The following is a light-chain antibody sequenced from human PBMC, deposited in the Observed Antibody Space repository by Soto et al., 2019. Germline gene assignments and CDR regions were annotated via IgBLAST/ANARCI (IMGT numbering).Light chain of an antibody. CDR3: QQRSHSPRT. V-gene: IGKV3-11*01. CDR1: QNISSY. J-gene: IGKJ1*01. Sequence: IVLTQSPATLSLSPWKRAALSCRASQNISSYLTWYQQKPGQAPRLLIYDVSNRATGIPARFSGSGSGTDFSLTISSLEPEDFAVYYCQQRSHSPRTFGQGTKVDIK. CDR2: DVS.